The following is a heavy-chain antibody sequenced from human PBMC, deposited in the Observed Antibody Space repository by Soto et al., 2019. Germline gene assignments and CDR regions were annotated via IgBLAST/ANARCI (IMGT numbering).Heavy chain of an antibody. Sequence: GGSLRLSCAASGFTFSSYAMSWVRQAPGKGLEWVSAISGSGGSTYYADSVKGRFTISRDNSKNTLYLQMNSLRAEDTAVYYCAKDEVAVGIAAAGTQGGFDYWGQGTLVTVSS. D-gene: IGHD6-13*01. V-gene: IGHV3-23*01. J-gene: IGHJ4*02. CDR2: ISGSGGST. CDR3: AKDEVAVGIAAAGTQGGFDY. CDR1: GFTFSSYA.